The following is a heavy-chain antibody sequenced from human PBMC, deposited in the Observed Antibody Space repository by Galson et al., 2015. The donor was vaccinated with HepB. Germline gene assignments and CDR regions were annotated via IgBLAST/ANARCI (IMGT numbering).Heavy chain of an antibody. Sequence: SVKVSCKASGGTFSSYGINWLRQAPGQGLEWMGGIMPIFGTANYAQNFQGRLTITADESTSTVYMELSSLRFEDTAVYYCARVNGQWLVRGWFDPWGQGTLVIVSS. D-gene: IGHD6-19*01. CDR2: IMPIFGTA. CDR3: ARVNGQWLVRGWFDP. V-gene: IGHV1-69*13. J-gene: IGHJ5*02. CDR1: GGTFSSYG.